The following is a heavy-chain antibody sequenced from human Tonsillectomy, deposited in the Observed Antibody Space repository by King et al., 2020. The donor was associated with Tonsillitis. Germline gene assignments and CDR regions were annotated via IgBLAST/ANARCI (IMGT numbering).Heavy chain of an antibody. CDR1: GFTFSNAF. V-gene: IGHV3-15*02. J-gene: IGHJ4*02. CDR2: IYSNTDGGTT. D-gene: IGHD3-10*01. CDR3: ATVSLTVSHSVSFFDY. Sequence: QLVQSGGTLVKPGGSLRLSCAASGFTFSNAFMAWVRQAPGKGLEWLGHIYSNTDGGTTNYAAPVKGRFTISRDESKNTLYLQMNSMKTEDTSVYYCATVSLTVSHSVSFFDYWGEGTLVTVSS.